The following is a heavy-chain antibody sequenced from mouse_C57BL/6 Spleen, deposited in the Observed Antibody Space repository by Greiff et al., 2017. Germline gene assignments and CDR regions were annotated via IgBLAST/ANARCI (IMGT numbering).Heavy chain of an antibody. CDR3: ARGYGYDNYAMDY. CDR1: GYTFTSYW. Sequence: QVQLQQPGAELVKPGASVKLSCKASGYTFTSYWMQWVKQRPGQGLEWIGEFDPSDSYTNYNQKFKGKATLTVDTSSSTAYMQLSSLTSEDSAVYYCARGYGYDNYAMDYWGQGTSVTVSS. D-gene: IGHD2-2*01. J-gene: IGHJ4*01. V-gene: IGHV1-50*01. CDR2: FDPSDSYT.